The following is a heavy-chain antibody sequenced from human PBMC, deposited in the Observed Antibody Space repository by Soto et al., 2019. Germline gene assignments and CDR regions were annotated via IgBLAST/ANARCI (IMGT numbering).Heavy chain of an antibody. D-gene: IGHD1-26*01. CDR1: GYTFRNYG. CDR2: INIRNGNT. CDR3: ARDLWGSGNYYFHWFDP. V-gene: IGHV1-18*01. Sequence: ASVKVSFKASGYTFRNYGIAWVRQAPGQGLEWMGWINIRNGNTQYAQNFQGRVTLTTDTSTSTAYMEVRSLRSDDTAVYYCARDLWGSGNYYFHWFDPWGQGTPVTVSS. J-gene: IGHJ5*02.